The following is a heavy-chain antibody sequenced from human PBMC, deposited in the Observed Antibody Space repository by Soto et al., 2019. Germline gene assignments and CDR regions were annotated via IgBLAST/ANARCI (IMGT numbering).Heavy chain of an antibody. V-gene: IGHV3-11*06. CDR1: GFTFSDYY. CDR2: ISSSSSYT. D-gene: IGHD3-9*01. J-gene: IGHJ6*02. Sequence: GGSLRLSCAASGFTFSDYYMSWIRQAPGKGLEWVSYISSSSSYTNYADSVKGRFTISRDNAKNSLYLQMNSLRAEDTAVYYCSPSLRDSGMDVWGQGTTVTVSS. CDR3: SPSLRDSGMDV.